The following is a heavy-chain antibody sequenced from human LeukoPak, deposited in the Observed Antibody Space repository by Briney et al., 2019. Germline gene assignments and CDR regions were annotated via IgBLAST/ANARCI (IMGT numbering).Heavy chain of an antibody. CDR1: GFTFSSYS. Sequence: GGSLRLSCAASGFTFSSYSMNWVRQAPGKGLEWVSSISSSSSYIYYADSVEGRFTISRDNAKNSLYLQMNSLRAEDTAVYYCARDSLWFGELSPFDYWGQGTLVTVSS. J-gene: IGHJ4*02. CDR3: ARDSLWFGELSPFDY. V-gene: IGHV3-21*01. D-gene: IGHD3-10*01. CDR2: ISSSSSYI.